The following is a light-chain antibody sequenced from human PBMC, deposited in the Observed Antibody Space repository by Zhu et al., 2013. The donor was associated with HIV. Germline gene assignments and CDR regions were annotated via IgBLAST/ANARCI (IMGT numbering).Light chain of an antibody. CDR3: QQYYSYPLT. V-gene: IGKV3-11*01. CDR1: RSISTS. J-gene: IGKJ4*01. CDR2: EAS. Sequence: EVVLTQSPATLSLSPGERATLFCRASRSISTSVAWYQQRPGHAPRLLIYEASNRATGIPARFSGSGSGTDFTLTISSLEPEDFATYYCQQYYSYPLTFGGGTKVEIK.